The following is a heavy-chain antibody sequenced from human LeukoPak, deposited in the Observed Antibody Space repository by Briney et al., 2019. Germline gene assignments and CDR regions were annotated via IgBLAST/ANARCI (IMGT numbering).Heavy chain of an antibody. V-gene: IGHV3-20*04. D-gene: IGHD3-3*01. J-gene: IGHJ4*02. CDR1: GFTFDDYG. Sequence: GGSLRLSRAASGFTFDDYGMSWVRQAPGKGLEWVSGINWNGGSTGYADSVKGRFTISRDNAKNSLYLKMNSLRAEDTALYYCARAITIFGVVMGNDYWGQGTLVTVPS. CDR2: INWNGGST. CDR3: ARAITIFGVVMGNDY.